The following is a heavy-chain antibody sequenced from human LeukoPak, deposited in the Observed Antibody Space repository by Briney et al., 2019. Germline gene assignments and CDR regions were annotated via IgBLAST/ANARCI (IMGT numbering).Heavy chain of an antibody. D-gene: IGHD6-13*01. CDR3: AKDQDTAAADYYFDH. V-gene: IGHV3-30*04. CDR2: ISYDGSDK. CDR1: GFTLSSYA. J-gene: IGHJ4*02. Sequence: PGGSLRLSCAASGFTLSSYAMHWVRQAPGKGLEWVAVISYDGSDKYYADSVKGRFTMSRDNSKNTLYLQMNSLRAEDTAVYYCAKDQDTAAADYYFDHWGQGTLVTVSS.